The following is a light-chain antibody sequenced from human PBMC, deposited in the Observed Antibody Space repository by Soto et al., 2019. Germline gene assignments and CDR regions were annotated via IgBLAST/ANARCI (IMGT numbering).Light chain of an antibody. J-gene: IGLJ1*01. V-gene: IGLV2-14*01. CDR3: SSYTGGGNYV. CDR2: DVS. Sequence: QSALTQPASVSGSPGQSITISCTGTSSDFGAYNSVSWYQQHPGKAPKVMIYDVSNRPSGVSNRFSGSKSGNTASLTISGLQAEDGADYYCSSYTGGGNYVFATGTKLTVL. CDR1: SSDFGAYNS.